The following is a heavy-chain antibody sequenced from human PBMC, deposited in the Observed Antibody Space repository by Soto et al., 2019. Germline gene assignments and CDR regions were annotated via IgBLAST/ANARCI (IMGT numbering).Heavy chain of an antibody. Sequence: GGSLRLSFASPEFTCSTYAMHWVRKSPVKGLKYVSAISSNGGSTYYANSVKGRFTISRDNSKNTLYLQMGSLRAEDMAVYYCARDGRTHYDYIWGSYRYNYFDYWGQGTLVTVSS. D-gene: IGHD3-16*02. CDR1: EFTCSTYA. CDR3: ARDGRTHYDYIWGSYRYNYFDY. V-gene: IGHV3-64*01. J-gene: IGHJ4*02. CDR2: ISSNGGST.